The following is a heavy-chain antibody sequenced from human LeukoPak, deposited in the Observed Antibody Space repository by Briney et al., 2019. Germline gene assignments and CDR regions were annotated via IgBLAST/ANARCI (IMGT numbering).Heavy chain of an antibody. J-gene: IGHJ5*02. CDR2: ISGSGGST. D-gene: IGHD3-10*01. CDR3: AKVRDYYGSGSYGT. Sequence: GGSLRLSCAASGFTFSSYAMSWVRQAPGKGLEWVSAISGSGGSTYYADSVKGRFTISRDNSKNTLYLQMNSLRAEDTALYYCAKVRDYYGSGSYGTWGQGTLVTVSS. CDR1: GFTFSSYA. V-gene: IGHV3-23*01.